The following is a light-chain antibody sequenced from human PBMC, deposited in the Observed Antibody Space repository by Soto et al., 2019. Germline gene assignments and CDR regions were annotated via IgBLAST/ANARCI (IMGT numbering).Light chain of an antibody. CDR2: GAS. Sequence: EIVLTQSPGTLSLSPGERATLSCRDSQSVSSSYLAWYQQKPGQAPRLLIYGASSRATGIPYRFSGSGSGTDFTLTISRLEPEDFAVYYCQQYGSSPPWTFGQGTKVDIK. J-gene: IGKJ1*01. CDR3: QQYGSSPPWT. CDR1: QSVSSSY. V-gene: IGKV3-20*01.